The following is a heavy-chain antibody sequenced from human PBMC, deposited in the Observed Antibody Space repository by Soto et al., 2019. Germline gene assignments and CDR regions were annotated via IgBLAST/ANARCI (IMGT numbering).Heavy chain of an antibody. Sequence: GASVKVSCKASGYTFTSYYMHWVRQAPGQGLEWMGIINPSGGSTSYAQKFQGRVTMTRDTSTSTVYMELSSLRSEDTAVYYCARDRDYDFWSGFTLIDYWVQGTLVTVS. D-gene: IGHD3-3*01. V-gene: IGHV1-46*01. CDR2: INPSGGST. J-gene: IGHJ4*02. CDR3: ARDRDYDFWSGFTLIDY. CDR1: GYTFTSYY.